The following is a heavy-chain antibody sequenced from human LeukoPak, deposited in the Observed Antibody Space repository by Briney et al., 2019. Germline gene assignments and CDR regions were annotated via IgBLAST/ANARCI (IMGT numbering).Heavy chain of an antibody. CDR1: GFTFSSYA. CDR3: ARDFWSSGWYFWFDP. Sequence: PGGSLRLSCAASGFTFSSYAMHWVRQAPGKGLEYVSAISSNGGSTYYANSVKGRFTISRDNSKNTLYLQMGSLRAEDTAVYYCARDFWSSGWYFWFDPWGQGTLVTVSS. CDR2: ISSNGGST. D-gene: IGHD6-19*01. J-gene: IGHJ5*02. V-gene: IGHV3-64*01.